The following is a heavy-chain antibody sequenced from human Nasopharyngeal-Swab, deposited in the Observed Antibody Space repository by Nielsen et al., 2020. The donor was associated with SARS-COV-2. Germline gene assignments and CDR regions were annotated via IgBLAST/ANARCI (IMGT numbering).Heavy chain of an antibody. V-gene: IGHV3-9*01. CDR1: GFTFENYA. D-gene: IGHD5-18*01. CDR3: AKARRTDTYGFESFDY. CDR2: LTWNSCNK. Sequence: SLKISCAASGFTFENYALHWVRPPPGKGLELVSVLTWNSCNKGYAESVQGRFTISRDNARNSLYLQMNSLRAEDTALYYCAKARRTDTYGFESFDYWGQGTLGTVSS. J-gene: IGHJ4*02.